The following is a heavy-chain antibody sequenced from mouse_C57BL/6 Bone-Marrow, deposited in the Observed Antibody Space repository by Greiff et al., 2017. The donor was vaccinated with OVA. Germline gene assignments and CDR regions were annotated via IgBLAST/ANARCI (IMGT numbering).Heavy chain of an antibody. D-gene: IGHD6-1*01. V-gene: IGHV1-64*01. Sequence: QVQLKESGAELVKPGASVKLSCKASGYTFTSYWMHWVKQRPGQGLEWIGMIHPNSGSTNYNEKFKSKATLTVDKSSSTAYMQLSSLTSEDSAVYYCARSPLRDFDYWGQGTTLTVSS. CDR3: ARSPLRDFDY. J-gene: IGHJ2*01. CDR1: GYTFTSYW. CDR2: IHPNSGST.